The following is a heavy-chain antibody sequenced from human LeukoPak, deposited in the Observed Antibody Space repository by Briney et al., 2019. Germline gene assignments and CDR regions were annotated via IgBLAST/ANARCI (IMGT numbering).Heavy chain of an antibody. CDR1: GGTFSSYA. V-gene: IGHV1-69*04. Sequence: SVKVSCKASGGTFSSYAISWVRQAPGQGLEWMGRIIPIFGIANYAQKFQGRVTITADKSMSTAYMELSSLRSEDTAVYYCARDELVVPAAIWGQGTLVTVSS. D-gene: IGHD2-2*01. J-gene: IGHJ4*02. CDR3: ARDELVVPAAI. CDR2: IIPIFGIA.